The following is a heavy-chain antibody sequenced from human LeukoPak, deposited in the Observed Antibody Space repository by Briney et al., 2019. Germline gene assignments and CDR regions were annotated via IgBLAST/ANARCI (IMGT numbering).Heavy chain of an antibody. V-gene: IGHV3-21*01. CDR3: AREPTSMGSDY. CDR1: GFTFSTYS. Sequence: PGGSLRLSCTASGFTFSTYSMTWVRQAPGKGLEWVSSISDSNTYIYYTDSVKGRFTISRDNAKNSLYLQMNSLRADDAAVYYCAREPTSMGSDYWGQGALVTVSS. J-gene: IGHJ4*02. D-gene: IGHD5-18*01. CDR2: ISDSNTYI.